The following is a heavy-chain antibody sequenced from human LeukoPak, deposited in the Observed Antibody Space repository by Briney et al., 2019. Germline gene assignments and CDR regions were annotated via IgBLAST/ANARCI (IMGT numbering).Heavy chain of an antibody. CDR3: AKDMEMATTVGFFDY. J-gene: IGHJ4*02. CDR2: ISGSGGST. CDR1: GFTFSSYA. Sequence: GGSLRLSCAASGFTFSSYAMSWVRQAPGKGLEWVSAISGSGGSTYYADSVKGRFTIPRDNSKNTLYLQMNSLRAEDTAVYYCAKDMEMATTVGFFDYWGQGTLVTVSS. V-gene: IGHV3-23*01. D-gene: IGHD5-24*01.